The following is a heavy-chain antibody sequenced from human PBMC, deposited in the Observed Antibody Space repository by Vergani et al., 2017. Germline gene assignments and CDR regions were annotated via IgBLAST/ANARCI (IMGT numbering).Heavy chain of an antibody. V-gene: IGHV3-30*02. D-gene: IGHD1-26*01. CDR1: GYTFGHFD. Sequence: QEQLLQSGGGVVQPGGSPRLSCIGSGYTFGHFDMHWVRQAPGKGLAWVAFIRYDGSNPQYIDSVKGRFTISRDNSKDTLFLQMNGLRPEDTGTYFCAKKGGSLYYYGVDVWGQGTTITVSS. CDR2: IRYDGSNP. CDR3: AKKGGSLYYYGVDV. J-gene: IGHJ6*02.